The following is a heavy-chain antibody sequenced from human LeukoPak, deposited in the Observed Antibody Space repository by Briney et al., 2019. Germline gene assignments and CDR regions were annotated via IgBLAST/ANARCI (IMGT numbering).Heavy chain of an antibody. CDR3: ARSGRASSTWSRGRFDT. Sequence: PGGSLRLSCAASGFAFSNYAMAWVRQSPGRGLEWVSSISGDGGSTYYAASVKGRFTISRDSSKNTLSLQMSSLRVDDSALYFCARSGRASSTWSRGRFDTWGQGSLVTVSS. CDR2: ISGDGGST. V-gene: IGHV3-23*01. J-gene: IGHJ4*02. CDR1: GFAFSNYA. D-gene: IGHD6-13*01.